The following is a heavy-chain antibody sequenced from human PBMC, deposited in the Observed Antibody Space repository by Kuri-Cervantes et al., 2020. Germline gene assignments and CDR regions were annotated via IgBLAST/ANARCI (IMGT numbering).Heavy chain of an antibody. Sequence: ASVKVSCKASGYTFTSYAMNWVRQAPGQGLEWMGWMNPNSGNTGYAQKFQGRVTMTRNTSISTAYMELSSLRSEDTAVYYCAREGEMARDYFDYWGQGTLVTVSS. CDR3: AREGEMARDYFDY. D-gene: IGHD5-24*01. CDR1: GYTFTSYA. V-gene: IGHV1-8*02. CDR2: MNPNSGNT. J-gene: IGHJ4*02.